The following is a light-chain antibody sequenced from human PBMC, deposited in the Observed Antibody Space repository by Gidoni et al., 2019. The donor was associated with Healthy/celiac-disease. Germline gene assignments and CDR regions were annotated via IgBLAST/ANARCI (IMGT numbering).Light chain of an antibody. CDR1: SSNIGAGYD. CDR3: QSYDSSLSGRGV. Sequence: QSVLTQPPSVSGAPGPRVTISCTGSSSNIGAGYDVHWYQQLPRTAPKLLIFGNSNRPSGVPDRFSGSKSGTSASLAITGLQAEDEADYYCQSYDSSLSGRGVFGGGTKLTVL. J-gene: IGLJ2*01. CDR2: GNS. V-gene: IGLV1-40*01.